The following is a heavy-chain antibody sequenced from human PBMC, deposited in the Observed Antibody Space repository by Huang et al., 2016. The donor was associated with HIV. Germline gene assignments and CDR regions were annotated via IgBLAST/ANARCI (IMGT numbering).Heavy chain of an antibody. CDR2: ISGNGGNT. CDR3: VKEKTWHNSGWSD. CDR1: GFTFSSYA. Sequence: DVKLLESGGGLVQPGGSLRLSCAASGFTFSSYAMGWVSQAKGKGLKWVAGISGNGGNTYFADAVKGRFTISRDNSKNTLSLQMNSLRGEDTAVYYCVKEKTWHNSGWSDWGLGTLVTVSS. V-gene: IGHV3-23*01. D-gene: IGHD6-19*01. J-gene: IGHJ4*02.